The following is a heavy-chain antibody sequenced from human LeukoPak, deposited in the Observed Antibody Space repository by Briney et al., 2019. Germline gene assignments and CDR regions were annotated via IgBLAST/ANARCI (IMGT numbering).Heavy chain of an antibody. D-gene: IGHD6-13*01. Sequence: PGGSLRLSCGASGFTFSNYAMSWVRQAPGKGLEWVSAISGSGGSTYYADSVKGRFTISRDNSKNTLYLQMNSLRAEDTAVYYCAKEGYSSSRYYFDYWGQGTLVTVSS. CDR2: ISGSGGST. V-gene: IGHV3-23*01. CDR1: GFTFSNYA. CDR3: AKEGYSSSRYYFDY. J-gene: IGHJ4*02.